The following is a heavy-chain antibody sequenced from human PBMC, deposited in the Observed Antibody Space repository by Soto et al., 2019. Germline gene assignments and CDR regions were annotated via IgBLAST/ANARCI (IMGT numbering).Heavy chain of an antibody. CDR2: ISGSGGST. CDR3: AKVPYDFWSGYYPPLYFDY. CDR1: GFTFSSYV. D-gene: IGHD3-3*01. Sequence: EVQLLESGGGLVQPGGSLRLSCAASGFTFSSYVMSWVRQAPGKGLEWVSGISGSGGSTYYADSVKGRFTISRDNSKNTLYLQMNSLRAEDTAVYYGAKVPYDFWSGYYPPLYFDYWGQGTLVTVSS. J-gene: IGHJ4*02. V-gene: IGHV3-23*01.